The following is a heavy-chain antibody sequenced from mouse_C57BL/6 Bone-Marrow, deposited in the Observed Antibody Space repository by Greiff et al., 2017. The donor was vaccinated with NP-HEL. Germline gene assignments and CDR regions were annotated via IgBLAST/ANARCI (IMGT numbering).Heavy chain of an antibody. CDR3: AGSSGYVWFAY. Sequence: VQLQQSGAELVKPGASVKLSCKASGYTFTSYWMHWVKQRPGQGLEWIGMIHPSSGSTNYNEKFKSKATLTVDKSSSTAYMPLSSLTSEDSAVYYCAGSSGYVWFAYWGQGTLVTVSA. J-gene: IGHJ3*01. V-gene: IGHV1-64*01. CDR1: GYTFTSYW. D-gene: IGHD3-2*02. CDR2: IHPSSGST.